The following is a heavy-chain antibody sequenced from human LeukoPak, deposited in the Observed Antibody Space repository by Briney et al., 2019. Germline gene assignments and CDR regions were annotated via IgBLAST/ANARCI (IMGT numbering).Heavy chain of an antibody. Sequence: GGSLRLSCAASGFTFSSYAMHWVRQAPGKGLEWVAVISCDGSNKYYADSVKGRFTISRDNAKNSLYLQMNSLRAEDTAVYYCARTAYYYDSSGYDDAFDIWGQGTMVIVSS. V-gene: IGHV3-30*04. CDR1: GFTFSSYA. CDR3: ARTAYYYDSSGYDDAFDI. CDR2: ISCDGSNK. J-gene: IGHJ3*02. D-gene: IGHD3-22*01.